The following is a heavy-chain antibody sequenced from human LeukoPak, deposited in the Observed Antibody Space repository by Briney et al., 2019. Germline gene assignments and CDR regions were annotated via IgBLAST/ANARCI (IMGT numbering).Heavy chain of an antibody. CDR1: GFTFSSYA. J-gene: IGHJ4*02. D-gene: IGHD4-23*01. CDR3: ARGLNDYGGNFPVDY. Sequence: PGRSLTLSCAASGFTFSSYAMHWVRQAPGKGLEYVSAISSNGGSTYYANSVKGRFTISRDNSKNTLYLQMGSLRAEDMAVYYCARGLNDYGGNFPVDYWGQGTLVTVSS. CDR2: ISSNGGST. V-gene: IGHV3-64*01.